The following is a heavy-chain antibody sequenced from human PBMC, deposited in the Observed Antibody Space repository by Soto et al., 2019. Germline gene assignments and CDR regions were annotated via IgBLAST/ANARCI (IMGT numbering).Heavy chain of an antibody. D-gene: IGHD6-13*01. CDR1: GFTVSSNY. CDR3: ARDTYSRDGWFDP. CDR2: IYSGGNT. J-gene: IGHJ5*02. Sequence: EVQLVESGGGLVQPGGSLRLSCAASGFTVSSNYMSWVRQAPGKGLEWVSVIYSGGNTYYADSVKGRFTISRDNSKNTLYLQMNSLRAEDTAVDYCARDTYSRDGWFDPWGQGTLVTVSS. V-gene: IGHV3-66*01.